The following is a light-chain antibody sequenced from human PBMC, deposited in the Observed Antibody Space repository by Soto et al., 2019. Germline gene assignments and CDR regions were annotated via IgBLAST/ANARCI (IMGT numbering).Light chain of an antibody. J-gene: IGKJ4*01. CDR3: QQYHNWPLT. CDR1: QSVSSN. CDR2: GAS. V-gene: IGKV3-15*01. Sequence: EIVMTQSPATLSVSPGERATLSCRASQSVSSNLAWYQQKPGQAPRLLISGASARVTGIPARFSGSGSGTDFTLTVSSLQSEDFAIYYCQQYHNWPLTFGGGTTVEI.